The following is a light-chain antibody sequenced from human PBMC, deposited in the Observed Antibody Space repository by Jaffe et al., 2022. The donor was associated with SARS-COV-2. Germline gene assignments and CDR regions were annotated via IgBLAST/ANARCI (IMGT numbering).Light chain of an antibody. CDR1: SSDVGGYNY. J-gene: IGLJ1*01. CDR2: DVS. CDR3: CSYAGSS. V-gene: IGLV2-11*01. Sequence: QSALTQPRSVSGSPGQSVTISCTGTSSDVGGYNYVSWYQQHPGKAPKLMIYDVSKRPSGVPDRFSGSKSDNTASLTISGLQAEDEADYYCCSYAGSSFGTGTKVTVL.